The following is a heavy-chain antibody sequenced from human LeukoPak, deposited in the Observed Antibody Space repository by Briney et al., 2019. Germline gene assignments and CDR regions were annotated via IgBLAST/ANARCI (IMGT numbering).Heavy chain of an antibody. CDR1: GGSISSGSYY. V-gene: IGHV4-61*02. D-gene: IGHD2/OR15-2a*01. J-gene: IGHJ5*02. Sequence: PSQTLSLTCTVSGGSISSGSYYWSWIRQPAGKGLEWIGRIYTSGSTNYNPSLKSRVTISVDTSKNQFSLKLSSVTAADTAVYYCARDSGGILDNWFDPWGQGTLVTVSS. CDR2: IYTSGST. CDR3: ARDSGGILDNWFDP.